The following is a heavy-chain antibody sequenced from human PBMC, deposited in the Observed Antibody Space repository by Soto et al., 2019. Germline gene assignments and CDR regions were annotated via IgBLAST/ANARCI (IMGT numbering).Heavy chain of an antibody. D-gene: IGHD2-15*01. CDR2: ISYDGSNK. Sequence: VGSLRLSCAASGLTFSRYAMHWVRQAPGKGLEWVAVISYDGSNKYYADSVKGRFTISRDNSKNTLYLQMNSLRAEDTAVYYCARDLYCSGGSCYSFSLDYWGQGTLVTVSS. CDR1: GLTFSRYA. V-gene: IGHV3-30-3*01. CDR3: ARDLYCSGGSCYSFSLDY. J-gene: IGHJ4*02.